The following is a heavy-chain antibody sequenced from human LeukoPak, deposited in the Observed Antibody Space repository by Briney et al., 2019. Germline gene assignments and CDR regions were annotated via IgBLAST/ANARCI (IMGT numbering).Heavy chain of an antibody. J-gene: IGHJ4*02. Sequence: GGSLRLSCAASGFTFSSYSRNWVRQAPGKGLEWVSSISSSSSYIYYADSVKGRFTISRDNAKNSLYLQMTSLRAEDTAVYYCARDLRRADCWGQGTLVTVSS. CDR3: ARDLRRADC. D-gene: IGHD2-21*01. CDR2: ISSSSSYI. CDR1: GFTFSSYS. V-gene: IGHV3-21*01.